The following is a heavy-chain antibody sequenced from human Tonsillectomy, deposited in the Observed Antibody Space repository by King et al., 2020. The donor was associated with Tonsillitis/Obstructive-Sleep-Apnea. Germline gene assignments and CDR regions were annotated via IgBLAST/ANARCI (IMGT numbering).Heavy chain of an antibody. CDR3: AREGAAMNAFDI. CDR2: IYDSGGT. Sequence: VQLQESGPGLVKPSETLSLTCTVSGGSISRYYWSWIRQPPGKGLKWIGYIYDSGGTKYKSSLKSRVTISVDTSKNQFSLKLSSVTAADTAVYYCAREGAAMNAFDIWGQGTMVTVSS. J-gene: IGHJ3*02. CDR1: GGSISRYY. D-gene: IGHD3-16*01. V-gene: IGHV4-59*01.